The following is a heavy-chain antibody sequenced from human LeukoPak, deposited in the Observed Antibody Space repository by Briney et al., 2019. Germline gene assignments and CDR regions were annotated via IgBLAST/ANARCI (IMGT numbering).Heavy chain of an antibody. Sequence: SETLSLTCTVSGGSISSSSYYWGWIRQPPGKGLEWIGSIYYSGSTYYNPSLKSRVTISVDTSKNQFSLKLSSVTAADTAVYYCARVSDYYDSSGYYYGGAFDIWGQGTMVTVSS. V-gene: IGHV4-39*07. CDR2: IYYSGST. CDR1: GGSISSSSYY. D-gene: IGHD3-22*01. J-gene: IGHJ3*02. CDR3: ARVSDYYDSSGYYYGGAFDI.